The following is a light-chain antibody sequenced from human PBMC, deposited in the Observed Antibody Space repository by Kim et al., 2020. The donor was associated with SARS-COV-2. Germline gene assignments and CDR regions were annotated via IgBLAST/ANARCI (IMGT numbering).Light chain of an antibody. CDR1: NIVRYI. Sequence: PGETATITWGGDNIVRYIVHWYQQRPGQAPVLVIHYDRGRPSGIPERFSGSNSGNTATLTISGIEAEDEADYYCQLWDSGSDHVVFGGGTQLTVL. J-gene: IGLJ3*02. CDR3: QLWDSGSDHVV. V-gene: IGLV3-21*04. CDR2: YDR.